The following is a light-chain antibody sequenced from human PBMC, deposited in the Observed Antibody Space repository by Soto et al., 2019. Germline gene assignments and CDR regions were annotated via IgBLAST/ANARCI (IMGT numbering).Light chain of an antibody. CDR1: NSDFGSFSA. CDR2: EVT. J-gene: IGLJ1*01. CDR3: CSRGGISPTYV. V-gene: IGLV2-23*02. Sequence: QSALSQPASVTGSPGQAIAISYPGTNSDFGSFSAVSWYQQDPGKAPKLIIYEVTKRPSGVSDRFSGSKSGNTASLTISGLRAEDEADYHCCSRGGISPTYVFGTGTKVTGL.